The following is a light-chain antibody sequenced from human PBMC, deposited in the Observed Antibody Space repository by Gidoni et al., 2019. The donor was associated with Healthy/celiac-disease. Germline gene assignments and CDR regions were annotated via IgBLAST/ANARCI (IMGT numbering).Light chain of an antibody. CDR2: GAS. V-gene: IGKV3-15*01. CDR3: QQYNNWPYT. CDR1: QSVSSN. J-gene: IGKJ2*01. Sequence: EIVMTQSSATLSVYPGERATLSCRASQSVSSNLACYQQKPGQTPRLLIYGASTRATGIPARFSGSGSGTEFTLTISSLQSEDFAVYYCQQYNNWPYTFGQGTKLEIK.